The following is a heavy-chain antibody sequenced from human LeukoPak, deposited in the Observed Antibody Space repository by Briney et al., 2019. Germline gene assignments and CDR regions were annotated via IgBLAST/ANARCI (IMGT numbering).Heavy chain of an antibody. D-gene: IGHD3-10*01. V-gene: IGHV3-53*01. J-gene: IGHJ3*02. Sequence: GGSLRLSCAASGFTVSSNYMSWVRQAPGKGLEWVSVIYSGGSTYYADSVKGRFTISRDNSKNTLYLQMNSLRAEDTAVYYCARVADMVRGVAAAFDIWGQGTMVTVSS. CDR3: ARVADMVRGVAAAFDI. CDR1: GFTVSSNY. CDR2: IYSGGST.